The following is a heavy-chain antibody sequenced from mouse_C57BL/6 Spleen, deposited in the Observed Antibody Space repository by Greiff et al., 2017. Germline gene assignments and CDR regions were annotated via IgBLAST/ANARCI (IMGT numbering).Heavy chain of an antibody. CDR3: ANYYGSSYSGFAY. Sequence: QVQLQQSGPELVKPGASVKISCKASGYSFTSYYIHWVKQRPGQGLEWIGWIYPESGNTKYNEKFKGKATLTADTSSSTAYMQLSSLTSEDSAVYYCANYYGSSYSGFAYWGQGTLVTVSA. CDR2: IYPESGNT. V-gene: IGHV1-66*01. CDR1: GYSFTSYY. D-gene: IGHD1-1*01. J-gene: IGHJ3*01.